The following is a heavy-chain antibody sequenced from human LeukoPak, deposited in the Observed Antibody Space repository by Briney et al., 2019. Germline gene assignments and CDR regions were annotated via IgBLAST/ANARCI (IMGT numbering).Heavy chain of an antibody. Sequence: SETLSLTCAVYGGSFSGYYWSWIRQPPGKGLEWIGEINHSGSTNYNPSLKSRVTISVDTSKNQFSLKLNSVTAADTAVYYCARVSSSSWYQLLPYYYYGMDVWGQGTTVTVSS. J-gene: IGHJ6*02. D-gene: IGHD2-2*01. V-gene: IGHV4-34*01. CDR3: ARVSSSSWYQLLPYYYYGMDV. CDR2: INHSGST. CDR1: GGSFSGYY.